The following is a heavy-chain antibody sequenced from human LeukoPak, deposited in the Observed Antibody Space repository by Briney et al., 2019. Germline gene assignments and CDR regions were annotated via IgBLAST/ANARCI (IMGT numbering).Heavy chain of an antibody. CDR2: INTNTGNP. J-gene: IGHJ2*01. Sequence: ASVKVSCKASGYTFTGYAMNWVRQAPGQGLEGMGWINTNTGNPTYAQGFTGRFVFSLDTSVSTAYLQISSLKAEDTAVYYCAREVVDTAMDRYWYFDLWGRGTLVTVSS. CDR3: AREVVDTAMDRYWYFDL. CDR1: GYTFTGYA. V-gene: IGHV7-4-1*02. D-gene: IGHD5-18*01.